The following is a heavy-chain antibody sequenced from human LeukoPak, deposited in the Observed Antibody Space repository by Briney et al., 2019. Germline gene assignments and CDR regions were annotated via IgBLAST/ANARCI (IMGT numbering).Heavy chain of an antibody. CDR3: ARVAGTDRGYYYYYMDV. CDR2: IWYDGSNK. V-gene: IGHV3-33*01. Sequence: GGSLRLSCAASGFTFSSYGMHWVRQAPGKGLEWVAVIWYDGSNKYYADSVKGRFTISRDNSKNTLYLQMNSLRAEDTAVYYCARVAGTDRGYYYYYMDVWGKGTTVTVSS. CDR1: GFTFSSYG. D-gene: IGHD1-1*01. J-gene: IGHJ6*03.